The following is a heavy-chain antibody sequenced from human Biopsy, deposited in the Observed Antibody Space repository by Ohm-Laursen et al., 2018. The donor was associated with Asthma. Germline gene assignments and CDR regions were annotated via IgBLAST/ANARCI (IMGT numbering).Heavy chain of an antibody. J-gene: IGHJ3*02. CDR2: IYSGGGT. CDR3: ARAYGGSFFSGSFDI. Sequence: SLRLSCADSGFTVSTNGMSWVRQPPGKGLEWVSVIYSGGGTYYADSVQGRVTISRDNSKNTLSLQMNSPRAEDTAVYYCARAYGGSFFSGSFDIWGQGTMVTVSS. CDR1: GFTVSTNG. D-gene: IGHD4-23*01. V-gene: IGHV3-53*01.